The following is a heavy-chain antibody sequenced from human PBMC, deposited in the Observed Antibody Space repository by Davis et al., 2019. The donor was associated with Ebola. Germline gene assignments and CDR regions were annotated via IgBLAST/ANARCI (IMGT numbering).Heavy chain of an antibody. J-gene: IGHJ5*02. CDR2: IKQDGSEK. V-gene: IGHV3-7*03. Sequence: GESLKISCAASGFTFSSYWMSWVRQAPGKGLEWVANIKQDGSEKYYADSVKGRFTISRDNSKNTLYLQMNSLKTEDTAVYYCTTGIVGANHWGQGTLVTVSS. CDR3: TTGIVGANH. CDR1: GFTFSSYW. D-gene: IGHD1-26*01.